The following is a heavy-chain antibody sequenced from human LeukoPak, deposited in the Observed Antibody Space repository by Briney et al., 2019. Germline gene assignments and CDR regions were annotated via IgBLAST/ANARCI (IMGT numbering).Heavy chain of an antibody. D-gene: IGHD3-10*01. CDR2: LSGSGGST. CDR1: GFTFSSYA. CDR3: ATQSMVRGVSEFDY. V-gene: IGHV3-23*01. J-gene: IGHJ4*02. Sequence: PGGSLRLSCAASGFTFSSYAMSWVRQAPGKGLEWVSALSGSGGSTYYADSVRGRFTISRDNSKNTLYLQMNSLRAEDTAVYYCATQSMVRGVSEFDYWGQGTLVTVSS.